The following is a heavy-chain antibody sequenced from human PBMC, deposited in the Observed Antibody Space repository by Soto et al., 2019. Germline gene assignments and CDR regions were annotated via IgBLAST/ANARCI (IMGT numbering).Heavy chain of an antibody. CDR2: ISGSGGST. J-gene: IGHJ3*02. V-gene: IGHV3-23*01. Sequence: QTGGSLRLSCAASGFTFSSYAMSWVRQAPGKGLEWVSAISGSGGSTYYADSVKGRFTISRDNSKNTLYLQMNSLRAEDTAVYYCAKSVAAAVHSPDAFDIWGQGTMVTVSS. CDR1: GFTFSSYA. D-gene: IGHD6-13*01. CDR3: AKSVAAAVHSPDAFDI.